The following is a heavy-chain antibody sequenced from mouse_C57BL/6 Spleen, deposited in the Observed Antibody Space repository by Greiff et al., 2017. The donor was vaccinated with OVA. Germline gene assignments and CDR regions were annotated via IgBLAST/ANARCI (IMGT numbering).Heavy chain of an antibody. V-gene: IGHV1-54*01. Sequence: VQLQQSGAELVRPGTSVKVSCKASGYAFTNYLIEWVKQRPGQGLEWIGVINPGSGGTNYNEKFKGKATLTADKSSSTSYMHLSSLTSDDSAVYFCSRLTWTFAYWGQGTLVTVSA. D-gene: IGHD4-1*01. J-gene: IGHJ3*01. CDR2: INPGSGGT. CDR1: GYAFTNYL. CDR3: SRLTWTFAY.